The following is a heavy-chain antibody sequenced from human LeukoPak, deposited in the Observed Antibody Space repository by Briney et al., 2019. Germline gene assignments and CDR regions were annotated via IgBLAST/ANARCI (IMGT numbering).Heavy chain of an antibody. Sequence: GGSLRLSCEASGFTFSRFSMNWVRQVPGKGLGWISYFSSGSSTVHYADSVKGRFTISRDNAKNSLYLQMNSLRAEDTAVYYCARDSGNSWYYFDYWGQGTLVTVSS. CDR1: GFTFSRFS. D-gene: IGHD6-13*01. J-gene: IGHJ4*02. CDR2: FSSGSSTV. V-gene: IGHV3-48*01. CDR3: ARDSGNSWYYFDY.